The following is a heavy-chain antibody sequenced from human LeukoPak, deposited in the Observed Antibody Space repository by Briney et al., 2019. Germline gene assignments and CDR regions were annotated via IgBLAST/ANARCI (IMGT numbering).Heavy chain of an antibody. Sequence: GRSLRLSCAAWGFTYRTYGMQGARQAPGRGLEWVAVIWNDGSNENYADSVKGRFTIARDNSKNTLYLQMNRLRAEDTAVCYCAIFKEWLLWGGGTRVTVSS. J-gene: IGHJ3*01. V-gene: IGHV3-33*01. CDR2: IWNDGSNE. D-gene: IGHD3-3*01. CDR1: GFTYRTYG. CDR3: AIFKEWLL.